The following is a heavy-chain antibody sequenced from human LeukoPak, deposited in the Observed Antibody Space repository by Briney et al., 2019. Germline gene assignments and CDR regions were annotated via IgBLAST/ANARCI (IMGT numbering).Heavy chain of an antibody. J-gene: IGHJ5*02. CDR3: ATDRVVTRTYGSGSYCP. CDR2: ISAYNGNT. CDR1: GYTFTSYG. Sequence: ASVKVSCKASGYTFTSYGISWVRQAPGQGLEWMGWISAYNGNTNYAQKLQGRVTMTEDTSTDTAYMELSSLRSEDTAVYYCATDRVVTRTYGSGSYCPWGQGTLVTVSS. D-gene: IGHD3-10*01. V-gene: IGHV1-18*01.